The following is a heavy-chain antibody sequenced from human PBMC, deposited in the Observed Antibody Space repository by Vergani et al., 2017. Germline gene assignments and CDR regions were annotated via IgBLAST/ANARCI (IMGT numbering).Heavy chain of an antibody. CDR2: INSDGSST. Sequence: EVQLVESGGGLVQPGGSLRLSCAASGFTFSSYWMHWVRQAPVKGLVWVSRINSDGSSTSYADSVKGRFTISRDNAKNTLYLQMNSLRAEDTAVYYCACATVTTGAVYYYYYMDVWGKGP. J-gene: IGHJ6*03. CDR3: ACATVTTGAVYYYYYMDV. V-gene: IGHV3-74*01. CDR1: GFTFSSYW. D-gene: IGHD4-17*01.